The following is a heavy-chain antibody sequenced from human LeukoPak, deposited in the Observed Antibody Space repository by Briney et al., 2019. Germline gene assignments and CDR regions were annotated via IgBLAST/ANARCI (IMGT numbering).Heavy chain of an antibody. V-gene: IGHV4-38-2*02. CDR2: IYHSGST. J-gene: IGHJ3*02. CDR1: GYSISSGYY. CDR3: ARVREDPWNSAPHAFDI. D-gene: IGHD1-1*01. Sequence: NPSETLSLTCTVSGYSISSGYYWGWIRQPPGKGLEWIGSIYHSGSTYYNPSLKSRVTISVDTSKNQFSLKLSSVTTADTAVYYCARVREDPWNSAPHAFDIWGQGTMVTVSS.